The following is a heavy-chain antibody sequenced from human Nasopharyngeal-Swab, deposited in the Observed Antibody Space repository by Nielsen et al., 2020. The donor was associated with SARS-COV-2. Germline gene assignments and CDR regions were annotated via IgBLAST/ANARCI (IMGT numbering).Heavy chain of an antibody. Sequence: GESLKISCAASGLIVSSNYMSWVRQAPGKGLEWVSIIYSGGTTYYADSVRGRLTISRDNSKNTLSLQMSSLRAEDTAVYYCARVANHSMDSWGQGTPVTVSS. D-gene: IGHD1-14*01. CDR3: ARVANHSMDS. CDR1: GLIVSSNY. J-gene: IGHJ4*02. CDR2: IYSGGTT. V-gene: IGHV3-53*01.